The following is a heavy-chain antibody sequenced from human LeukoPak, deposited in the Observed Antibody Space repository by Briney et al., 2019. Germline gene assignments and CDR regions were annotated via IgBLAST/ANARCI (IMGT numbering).Heavy chain of an antibody. CDR1: GGSISSYY. D-gene: IGHD4/OR15-4a*01. CDR3: ARASPGTNYVANYFDP. J-gene: IGHJ5*02. Sequence: PSETLSLTCTVSGGSISSYYWSWIRQPPGKGLEWLVYIYYSGSTNYNPSLKSRVTISVDTSKNQFSLKLSSVTAADTAVYYCARASPGTNYVANYFDPWGQGALVTVSS. V-gene: IGHV4-59*08. CDR2: IYYSGST.